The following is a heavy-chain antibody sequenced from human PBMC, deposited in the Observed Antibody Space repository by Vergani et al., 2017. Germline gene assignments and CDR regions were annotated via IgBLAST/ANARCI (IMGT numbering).Heavy chain of an antibody. CDR2: ISSSGSTI. CDR1: GFTFSRYE. V-gene: IGHV3-48*03. J-gene: IGHJ6*02. Sequence: EVQLVESGGGLVQPGGSLRLSCAASGFTFSRYEMNWVRQAPGKGLEWVSYISSSGSTIYYADSVKGRFTISRDNAKNSLYLQMNSLRAEDTAVYYCARAHYYYGMDVWGQGTTVTVSS. CDR3: ARAHYYYGMDV.